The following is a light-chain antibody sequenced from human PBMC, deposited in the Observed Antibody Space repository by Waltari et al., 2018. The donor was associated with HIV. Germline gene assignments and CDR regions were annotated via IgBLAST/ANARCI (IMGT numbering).Light chain of an antibody. CDR2: EAS. V-gene: IGKV1-5*03. J-gene: IGKJ1*01. Sequence: DIQMTQSPSTLSASVGDRITITCRASQSVSSWLAWYQQKPGKVPQLLIYEASSLESGVPSRFSGSGYGTEFALTISSLQPDEFATYYCQQYNSFSWTFGQGTKVDIK. CDR1: QSVSSW. CDR3: QQYNSFSWT.